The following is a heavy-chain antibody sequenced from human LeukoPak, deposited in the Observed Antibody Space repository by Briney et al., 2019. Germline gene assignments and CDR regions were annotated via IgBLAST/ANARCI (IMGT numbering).Heavy chain of an antibody. Sequence: SETLSLTCTVSGGSISRADYYWSWIRQPPGKGLERLGYISYSGDSYYNPSLKSRLTISIDTSKNQFSLKLSSVTAADTAVYYCATGRVGATFDAWGQGTQVTVSS. CDR1: GGSISRADYY. CDR3: ATGRVGATFDA. D-gene: IGHD1-26*01. CDR2: ISYSGDS. J-gene: IGHJ5*02. V-gene: IGHV4-30-4*01.